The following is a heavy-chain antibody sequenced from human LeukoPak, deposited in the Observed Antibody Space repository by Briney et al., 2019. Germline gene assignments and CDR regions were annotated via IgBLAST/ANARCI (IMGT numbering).Heavy chain of an antibody. J-gene: IGHJ6*02. CDR1: GGSISSGDYY. CDR3: ARRGRVAVAGSYYYYGMDV. Sequence: SETLSLTCTVSGGSISSGDYYWNWIRQPPGKGLEWIGYIYYNGNTNYSPSLRSRVTISVDTSKNQFSLKLYSVTAADTAVYYCARRGRVAVAGSYYYYGMDVWGQGTTVTVSS. CDR2: IYYNGNT. D-gene: IGHD6-19*01. V-gene: IGHV4-61*08.